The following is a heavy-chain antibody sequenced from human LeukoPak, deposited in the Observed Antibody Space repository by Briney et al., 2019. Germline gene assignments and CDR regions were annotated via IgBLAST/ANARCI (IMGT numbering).Heavy chain of an antibody. CDR2: IIPIFGTA. Sequence: ASVKVSCKASGSTFSSYAISWVRQAPGQGLEWMGGIIPIFGTANYAQKFQGRVTITADESTSTAYMELSSLRSEDTAVYYCARGRKRVLSEGEPPPSPTDYWGQGTLVTVSS. CDR3: ARGRKRVLSEGEPPPSPTDY. V-gene: IGHV1-69*01. CDR1: GSTFSSYA. D-gene: IGHD3-16*01. J-gene: IGHJ4*02.